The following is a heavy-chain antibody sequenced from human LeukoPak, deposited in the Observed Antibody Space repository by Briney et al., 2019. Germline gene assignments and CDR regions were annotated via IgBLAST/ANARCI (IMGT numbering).Heavy chain of an antibody. Sequence: SETLSLTCTVSGGSISSYYWSWIRQPPGKGLGWIGYIYYSGSTNYNPSLKSRVTISVDTSKNQFSLKLSSVTAADTAVYYCAREGDYAETDIWGQGTMVTVSS. J-gene: IGHJ3*02. V-gene: IGHV4-59*01. CDR1: GGSISSYY. CDR3: AREGDYAETDI. D-gene: IGHD4-17*01. CDR2: IYYSGST.